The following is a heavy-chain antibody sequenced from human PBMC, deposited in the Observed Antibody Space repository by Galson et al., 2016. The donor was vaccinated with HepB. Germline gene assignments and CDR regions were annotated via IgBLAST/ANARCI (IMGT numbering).Heavy chain of an antibody. CDR1: GLTFSNCA. J-gene: IGHJ4*02. V-gene: IGHV3-30*01. CDR2: ISYDGSNK. D-gene: IGHD3-22*01. CDR3: VRGDVWYYDESSGPPFDY. Sequence: SLRLSCATSGLTFSNCAMHWVRQAPGKGLEWVSLISYDGSNKYYADSVTGRFIVSRDNSKNTLYLQMNSLTAEDTAVYYCVRGDVWYYDESSGPPFDYWGQGTLVTVSS.